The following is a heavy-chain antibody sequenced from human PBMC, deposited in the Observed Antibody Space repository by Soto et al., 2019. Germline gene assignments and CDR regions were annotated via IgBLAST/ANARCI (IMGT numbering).Heavy chain of an antibody. CDR2: IYYSGST. CDR1: GGSISSSSYY. V-gene: IGHV4-39*01. CDR3: ARRRQQLVLGHYYYDYMDV. D-gene: IGHD6-13*01. J-gene: IGHJ6*03. Sequence: PSETLSLTCTVSGGSISSSSYYWGWIRQPPGKGLEWIGSIYYSGSTYYNPSLKSRVTISVDTSKNQFSLKLSSVTAADTAVYYCARRRQQLVLGHYYYDYMDVWGKGTTVTVSS.